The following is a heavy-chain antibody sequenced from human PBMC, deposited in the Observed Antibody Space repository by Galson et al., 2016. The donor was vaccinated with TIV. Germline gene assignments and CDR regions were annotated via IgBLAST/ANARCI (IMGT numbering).Heavy chain of an antibody. Sequence: SLRLSCAASGFTFSDYTMTWVRQAPGKGPEWVSSVSPGSSYIYYADSVKGRFTVSRDNAKNSLFLQMKSLRAEDTAMYYCASSSSYHHLVNWFDPWGQGTLLTVSS. CDR1: GFTFSDYT. CDR2: VSPGSSYI. J-gene: IGHJ5*02. CDR3: ASSSSYHHLVNWFDP. D-gene: IGHD3-16*02. V-gene: IGHV3-21*01.